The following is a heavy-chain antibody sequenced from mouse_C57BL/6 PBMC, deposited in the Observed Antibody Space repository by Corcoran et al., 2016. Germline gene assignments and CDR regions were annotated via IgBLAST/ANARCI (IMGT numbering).Heavy chain of an antibody. CDR3: ARSPSPYGKDAMDY. CDR2: INPNNGGT. D-gene: IGHD2-1*01. J-gene: IGHJ4*01. V-gene: IGHV1-26*01. CDR1: GYTFTDYY. Sequence: EVQLQQSGPELVKPGASVKISCKASGYTFTDYYMNWVKQSHGKSLEWIGDINPNNGGTSYNQKFKGKATLTVDKSSSTAYMELRSLTSEDSAVYYCARSPSPYGKDAMDYWGQGTSVTVSS.